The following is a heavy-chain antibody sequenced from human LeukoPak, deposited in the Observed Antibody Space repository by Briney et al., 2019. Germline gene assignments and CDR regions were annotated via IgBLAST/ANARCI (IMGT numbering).Heavy chain of an antibody. CDR2: ISYDGSNK. CDR1: GFTFSSYG. D-gene: IGHD6-13*01. V-gene: IGHV3-30*03. Sequence: GGSLRLSCAASGFTFSSYGMHWVRQAPGKGLEWVAVISYDGSNKYYADSVKGRFTISRDNSKNTLYLQMNSLRAEDTAVYYCARALYSSSWYEDSWGQRTLVTVSS. J-gene: IGHJ4*02. CDR3: ARALYSSSWYEDS.